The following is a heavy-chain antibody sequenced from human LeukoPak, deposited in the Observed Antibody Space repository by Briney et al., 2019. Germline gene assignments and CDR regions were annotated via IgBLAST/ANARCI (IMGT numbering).Heavy chain of an antibody. CDR1: GYTFTSYD. V-gene: IGHV1-8*03. CDR2: MNPNSGNT. D-gene: IGHD3-3*01. CDR3: ARGQKFLEWLSYRFDP. J-gene: IGHJ5*02. Sequence: ASVKVSCKASGYTFTSYDINWVRQATGQGLEWMGWMNPNSGNTGYAQKFQGRVAITRNTSISTAYMELSSLRSEDTAVYYCARGQKFLEWLSYRFDPWGQGTLVTVSS.